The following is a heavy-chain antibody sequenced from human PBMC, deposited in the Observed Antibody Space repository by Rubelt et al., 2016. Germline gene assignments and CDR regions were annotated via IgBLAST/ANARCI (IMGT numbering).Heavy chain of an antibody. V-gene: IGHV1-2*02. CDR2: INPNSGGK. CDR3: AIPTYYYDSSGYWFDY. D-gene: IGHD3-22*01. Sequence: RQAPGQGLEWMGWINPNSGGKNYAQKFQGRVTMTRDTSISTAYMELSRLRSDETAVYYCAIPTYYYDSSGYWFDYWGQGTWSPSPQ. J-gene: IGHJ4*02.